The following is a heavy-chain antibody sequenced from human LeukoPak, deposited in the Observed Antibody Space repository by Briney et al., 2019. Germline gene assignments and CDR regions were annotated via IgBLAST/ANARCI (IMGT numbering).Heavy chain of an antibody. V-gene: IGHV4-59*01. CDR2: IYYSGST. J-gene: IGHJ4*02. Sequence: PSETLSLTCTVSGGSIRSYYWSWIRQPPGKGLEWIGYIYYSGSTNYNPSLKSRVSISVDTSKNQFSLKLSSVTAADTAVYYRARGWGYFDYWGQGTLVTVSS. D-gene: IGHD3-16*01. CDR3: ARGWGYFDY. CDR1: GGSIRSYY.